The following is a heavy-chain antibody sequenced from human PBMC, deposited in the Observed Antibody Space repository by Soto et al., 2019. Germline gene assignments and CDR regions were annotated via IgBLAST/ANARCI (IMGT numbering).Heavy chain of an antibody. V-gene: IGHV4-30-4*01. CDR2: IYFDGNA. CDR3: AGPSLGFDRGP. CDR1: GASLSSGEHY. D-gene: IGHD5-12*01. Sequence: QVRLQESGPGLVKPSETLSLTCSVSGASLSSGEHYWNWIRQPPGKGLEWIGYIYFDGNAYYHPSLKCRVAFSMDMSKNQFSLRMTAGTAADTAVYYCAGPSLGFDRGPWGHGTLVTVSS. J-gene: IGHJ5*02.